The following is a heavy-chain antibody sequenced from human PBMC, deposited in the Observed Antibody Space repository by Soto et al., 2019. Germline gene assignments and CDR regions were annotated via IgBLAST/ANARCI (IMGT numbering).Heavy chain of an antibody. V-gene: IGHV1-3*01. Sequence: GASVKVSCKASGYTFTSYAMHWVRQAPGQRLEWMGWINAGNGNTKYSQKFQGRVTITRDTSASTAYMELSSLRSEDTAVYYCARDRDIVVVVAATRRSRPPNNWFDPWGQGTLVTV. D-gene: IGHD2-15*01. CDR1: GYTFTSYA. CDR2: INAGNGNT. CDR3: ARDRDIVVVVAATRRSRPPNNWFDP. J-gene: IGHJ5*02.